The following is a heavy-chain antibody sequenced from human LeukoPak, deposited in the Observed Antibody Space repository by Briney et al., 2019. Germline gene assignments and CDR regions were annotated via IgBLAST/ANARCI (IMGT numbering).Heavy chain of an antibody. J-gene: IGHJ5*02. CDR2: IYHSGST. Sequence: SETLSLTFAVSGGSISSSNWWSWVRQPPGKGLEWIGEIYHSGSTNYNPSLKSRVTISVDKSKNQFSLKLSSVTAADTAVYYCARGSSSSHEYNWFDPWGQGTLVTVSS. CDR1: GGSISSSNW. D-gene: IGHD6-13*01. CDR3: ARGSSSSHEYNWFDP. V-gene: IGHV4-4*02.